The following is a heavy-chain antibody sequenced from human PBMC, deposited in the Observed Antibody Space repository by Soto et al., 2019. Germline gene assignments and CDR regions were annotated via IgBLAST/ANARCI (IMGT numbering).Heavy chain of an antibody. V-gene: IGHV1-2*02. D-gene: IGHD2-2*02. J-gene: IGHJ6*02. CDR1: GYTFTGYY. Sequence: ASVKVSCKASGYTFTGYYMHWVRQAPGQGLEWMGWINPNSGGTNYAQKFQGRVTMTRDTSISTAYMELSRLRSDDTAVYYCAGPRGYCSSTSCYTGGYYYYGMDVWGQGTTVTVSS. CDR2: INPNSGGT. CDR3: AGPRGYCSSTSCYTGGYYYYGMDV.